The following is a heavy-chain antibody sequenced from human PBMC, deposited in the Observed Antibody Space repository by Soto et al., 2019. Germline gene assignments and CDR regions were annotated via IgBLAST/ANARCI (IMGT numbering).Heavy chain of an antibody. CDR3: ARHRYGSGSYFPRKKYYGMDV. CDR1: GYSFTNYR. CDR2: IYPGDSDT. J-gene: IGHJ6*02. V-gene: IGHV5-51*01. Sequence: PGESPKISCKGSGYSFTNYRIGWVPQMPGKRPQWIGIIYPGDSDTRYSPSFQGQVTISADKSISTAYLQWSSLKASDTAMYYCARHRYGSGSYFPRKKYYGMDVWGQGTTVTVSS. D-gene: IGHD3-10*01.